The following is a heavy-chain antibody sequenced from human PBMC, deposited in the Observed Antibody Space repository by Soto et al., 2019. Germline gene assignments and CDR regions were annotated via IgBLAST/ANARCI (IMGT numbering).Heavy chain of an antibody. V-gene: IGHV1-18*01. CDR1: GYIFTTYG. D-gene: IGHD3-3*01. Sequence: ASVKVSCKTSGYIFTTYGLSWVRQEPGQGLEWMGWISGYNGNIIYAQKFQGRVTMSTDTSTSTAYMELRSLISDDTAVYYCARDLKLGDFWSGNQPTDHYGMDVWGQGTTVTVSS. J-gene: IGHJ6*02. CDR3: ARDLKLGDFWSGNQPTDHYGMDV. CDR2: ISGYNGNI.